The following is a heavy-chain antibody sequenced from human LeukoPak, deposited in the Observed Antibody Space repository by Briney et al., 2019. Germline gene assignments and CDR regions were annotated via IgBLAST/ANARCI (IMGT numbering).Heavy chain of an antibody. Sequence: SETLSLTCTVSGGSISSSSYYWGWIRQPPGKGLEWIGSIYYSGSTYYNPSLKSRVTISVDTSKNQFSLKLSSVTAADTAVYYCARRKNVLRYFDWSRPWFDPWGQGTLVTVSS. CDR1: GGSISSSSYY. CDR2: IYYSGST. D-gene: IGHD3-9*01. CDR3: ARRKNVLRYFDWSRPWFDP. V-gene: IGHV4-39*07. J-gene: IGHJ5*02.